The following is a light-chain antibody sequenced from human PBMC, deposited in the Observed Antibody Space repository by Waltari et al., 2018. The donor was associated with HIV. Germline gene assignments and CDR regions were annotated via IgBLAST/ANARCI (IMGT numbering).Light chain of an antibody. CDR3: QSHDNKIFYV. V-gene: IGLV6-57*01. J-gene: IGLJ1*01. Sequence: NFILTQPHSVSESPGKTVTISCTRSSGNIASSYVQWYQQRPGSSPTTVIYANNQRPSGVPDRSSGSIDSSSNSASLTISGLRTEDEADYYCQSHDNKIFYVFGGGTYVTVL. CDR2: ANN. CDR1: SGNIASSY.